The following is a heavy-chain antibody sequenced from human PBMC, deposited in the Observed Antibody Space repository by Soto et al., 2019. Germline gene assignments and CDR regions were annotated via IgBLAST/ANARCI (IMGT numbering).Heavy chain of an antibody. CDR2: INHSGST. CDR3: AGRNAISITGTFMDV. V-gene: IGHV4-34*01. D-gene: IGHD1-20*01. J-gene: IGHJ6*03. Sequence: SETLSLTCAVYGCSFSVYYWSWIRQPPGKGLEWIGEINHSGSTNYNPSLKSRVTISVDTSKNQFSLKLSSVTAADTAVYYCAGRNAISITGTFMDVWGKGTTVTVSS. CDR1: GCSFSVYY.